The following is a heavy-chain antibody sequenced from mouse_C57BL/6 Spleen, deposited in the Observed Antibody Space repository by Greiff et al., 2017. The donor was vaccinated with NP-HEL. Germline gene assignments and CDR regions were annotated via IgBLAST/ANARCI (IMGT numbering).Heavy chain of an antibody. Sequence: QVQLKESGAELVRPGASVTLSCKASGYTFTDYEMHWVKQTPVHGLEWIGAIDPETGGTAYNQKFKGKAILTAAKSSSTAYMELRSLTSEDSAVYYCTRGAYSLWYFAYWGQGTTPTVSS. CDR3: TRGAYSLWYFAY. CDR2: IDPETGGT. D-gene: IGHD2-12*01. J-gene: IGHJ2*01. CDR1: GYTFTDYE. V-gene: IGHV1-15*01.